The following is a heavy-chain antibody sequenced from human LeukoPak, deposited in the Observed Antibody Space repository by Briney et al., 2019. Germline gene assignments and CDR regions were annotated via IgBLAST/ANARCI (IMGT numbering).Heavy chain of an antibody. Sequence: SQTLSLSCAISGDSVSSNSAAWDWIRQSQSRGLEWLGRTYYRSKWYNDYAVSVKSRITINPDTSKNQFSLQLNSVTPEDTAVYYCARVGRQWLTLGAFDIWGQGTMVTVSS. V-gene: IGHV6-1*01. CDR3: ARVGRQWLTLGAFDI. J-gene: IGHJ3*02. D-gene: IGHD6-19*01. CDR1: GDSVSSNSAA. CDR2: TYYRSKWYN.